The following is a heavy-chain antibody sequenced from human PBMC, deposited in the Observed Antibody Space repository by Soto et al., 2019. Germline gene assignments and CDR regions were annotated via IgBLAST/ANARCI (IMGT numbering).Heavy chain of an antibody. Sequence: EVQLEESGGDLVQPGGSLRLSCAASGFTLSAYWMTWVRQAPGKGPEWVANINRDGSKKSYLDSVRGRFTISRDNVGNSLDLQMDSLRADDTALYYCARDVSPGSSSLYLDAFDIWGQGTMVTVSS. CDR3: ARDVSPGSSSLYLDAFDI. D-gene: IGHD6-13*01. CDR1: GFTLSAYW. CDR2: INRDGSKK. V-gene: IGHV3-7*05. J-gene: IGHJ3*02.